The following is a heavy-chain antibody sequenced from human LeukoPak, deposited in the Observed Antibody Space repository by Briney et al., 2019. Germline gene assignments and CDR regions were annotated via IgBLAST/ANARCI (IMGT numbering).Heavy chain of an antibody. CDR3: ARDPLYSYGELDY. CDR1: GFTFSDYY. CDR2: ISSSGSTI. Sequence: GGSLRLSCAAPGFTFSDYYMSWIRQAPGKGLEWVSYISSSGSTIYYADSVKGRFTISRDNAKNSLYLQMNSLRAEDTAVYYCARDPLYSYGELDYWGQGTLVTVSS. J-gene: IGHJ4*02. V-gene: IGHV3-11*04. D-gene: IGHD5-18*01.